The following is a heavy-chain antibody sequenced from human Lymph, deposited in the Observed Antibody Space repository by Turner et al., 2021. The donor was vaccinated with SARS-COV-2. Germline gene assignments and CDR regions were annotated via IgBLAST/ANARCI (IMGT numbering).Heavy chain of an antibody. Sequence: EVQLVETGGGLIQPGGSLRLSCAASGFTVSSNYMTWVRQAPGKGLEWVSLIYSGGSTYYEDSVKGRFTISRDNSKNTLYLQMNSLRAEDTAIYYGARDLQLYGMDVWGQGTTVTVSS. CDR3: ARDLQLYGMDV. J-gene: IGHJ6*02. CDR1: GFTVSSNY. D-gene: IGHD1-1*01. CDR2: IYSGGST. V-gene: IGHV3-53*02.